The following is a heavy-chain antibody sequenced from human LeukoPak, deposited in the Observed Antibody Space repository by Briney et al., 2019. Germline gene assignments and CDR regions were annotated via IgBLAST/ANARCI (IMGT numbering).Heavy chain of an antibody. V-gene: IGHV4-4*07. Sequence: SETLSLTCTVSGGSISSYYWSWIRQPAGKGLEWIGRIYTSGSTNYNPSLKSRVTMSVDTSKNQFSLKLSSVTAADTAVCYCAREEQWLVRLDYYYYYMDVWGKGTTVTVSS. CDR2: IYTSGST. CDR3: AREEQWLVRLDYYYYYMDV. J-gene: IGHJ6*03. CDR1: GGSISSYY. D-gene: IGHD6-19*01.